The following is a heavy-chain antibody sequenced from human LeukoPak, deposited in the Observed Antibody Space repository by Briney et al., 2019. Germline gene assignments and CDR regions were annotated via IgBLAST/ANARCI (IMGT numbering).Heavy chain of an antibody. CDR3: ARDTRGYGAFDI. J-gene: IGHJ3*02. Sequence: SETLSLTCTVSGGSISSGSYYWRWIRQPAEKGLEWIGRIYSSASTNYNPSLKSRITISLDTTKNQFSVKLSSVSAADTAVYYCARDTRGYGAFDIWGQGTMVTVSS. D-gene: IGHD5-12*01. CDR1: GGSISSGSYY. CDR2: IYSSAST. V-gene: IGHV4-61*02.